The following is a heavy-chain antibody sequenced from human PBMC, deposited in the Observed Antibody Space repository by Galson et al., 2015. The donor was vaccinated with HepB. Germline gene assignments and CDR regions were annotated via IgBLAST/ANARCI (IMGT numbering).Heavy chain of an antibody. CDR2: IYSGGST. Sequence: SLRLSCAASGFTVSSNYMSWVRQAPGKGLEWVSVIYSGGSTYYADSVKGRFTISRDNSKNTLYLRMNSLRAEDTAVYYCARSPQALYSRNYYFDYWGQGTLVTVSS. V-gene: IGHV3-53*01. J-gene: IGHJ4*02. D-gene: IGHD6-13*01. CDR3: ARSPQALYSRNYYFDY. CDR1: GFTVSSNY.